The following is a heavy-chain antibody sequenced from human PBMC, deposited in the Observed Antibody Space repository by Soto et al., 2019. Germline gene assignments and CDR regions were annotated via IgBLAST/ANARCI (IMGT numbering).Heavy chain of an antibody. J-gene: IGHJ4*02. Sequence: PGGSLRLSCEVSGFTFSDYTLAWVRQAPGKGLEWVSSITSSYTYIYYADSVKGRFTISRDSAKDSLYLQMDSLRAEDTAVYYCARAYFYDDSGNYYLDYWGQGALVTVSS. CDR1: GFTFSDYT. CDR3: ARAYFYDDSGNYYLDY. V-gene: IGHV3-21*01. CDR2: ITSSYTYI. D-gene: IGHD3-22*01.